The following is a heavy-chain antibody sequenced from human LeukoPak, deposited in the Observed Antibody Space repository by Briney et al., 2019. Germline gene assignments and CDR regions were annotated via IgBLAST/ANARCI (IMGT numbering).Heavy chain of an antibody. CDR3: ARVGTEVRGVIIIYYYYYMDV. J-gene: IGHJ6*03. D-gene: IGHD3-10*01. Sequence: GGSLRLSCAASGFTFDDYGMSWVRQAPGKGLEWVSGINWNGGSTGYADSVKGRFTISRDNAKNSLYLQMNRLRAEDTALYYCARVGTEVRGVIIIYYYYYMDVWGKGTTVTVSS. CDR1: GFTFDDYG. V-gene: IGHV3-20*04. CDR2: INWNGGST.